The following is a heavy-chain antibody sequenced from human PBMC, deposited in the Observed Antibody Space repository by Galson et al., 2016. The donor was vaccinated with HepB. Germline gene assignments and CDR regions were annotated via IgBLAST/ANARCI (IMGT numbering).Heavy chain of an antibody. CDR1: GDSVSNNIDG. CDR2: TYYRSEWHN. CDR3: VKSVQLGRGFVS. V-gene: IGHV6-1*01. D-gene: IGHD7-27*01. Sequence: CAISGDSVSNNIDGWNWIRQSPSRGLEWLGRTYYRSEWHNDYATSVKSRITINPDTSKNQFSLQLSSVTPEDTAVYYCVKSVQLGRGFVSWGQGTLVTVSS. J-gene: IGHJ4*02.